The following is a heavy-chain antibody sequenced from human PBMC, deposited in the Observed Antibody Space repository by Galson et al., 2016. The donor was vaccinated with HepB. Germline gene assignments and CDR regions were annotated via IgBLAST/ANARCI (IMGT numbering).Heavy chain of an antibody. J-gene: IGHJ5*02. Sequence: SYAMSWVRQAPGKGLEWVSTVSGSGGSKYYTDSVKGRFTISRDNSKNMVYLQMNSLRAEDTAVYYCAKDDSRSWFPNWFDPWGQGTLVTVSS. D-gene: IGHD6-13*01. CDR2: VSGSGGSK. CDR3: AKDDSRSWFPNWFDP. V-gene: IGHV3-23*01. CDR1: SYA.